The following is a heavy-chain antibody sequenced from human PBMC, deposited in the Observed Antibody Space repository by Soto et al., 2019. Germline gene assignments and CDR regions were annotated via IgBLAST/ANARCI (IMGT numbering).Heavy chain of an antibody. V-gene: IGHV3-30*04. D-gene: IGHD5-18*01. J-gene: IGHJ4*02. CDR1: ECTFSGYA. CDR2: ITHDGSQK. CDR3: VRGDGDYHDGNGYLGPH. Sequence: LRVPYGASECTFSGYAVRWIRKAPGKGLEWVAVITHDGSQKYYADYVKGRFTISRDNSKNTLYLQMNSLRVEDTAVYYCVRGDGDYHDGNGYLGPHWGQGTLVTVSS.